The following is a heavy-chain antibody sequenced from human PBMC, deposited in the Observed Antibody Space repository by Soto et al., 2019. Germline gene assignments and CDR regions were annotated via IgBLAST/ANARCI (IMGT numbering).Heavy chain of an antibody. V-gene: IGHV1-8*01. J-gene: IGHJ5*02. CDR2: KNPNSGNT. Sequence: QVQLVQSGAEVKKPGASVKVSCKPTGYTFTSYDINWVRQATGQGLEWMGWKNPNSGNTGYAQKFQGRVSMTRNTSISTAYKELSSLRSEATAVYYCAEVAVVGKHNWFDPWCQGTLFTVSS. CDR3: AEVAVVGKHNWFDP. D-gene: IGHD6-19*01. CDR1: GYTFTSYD.